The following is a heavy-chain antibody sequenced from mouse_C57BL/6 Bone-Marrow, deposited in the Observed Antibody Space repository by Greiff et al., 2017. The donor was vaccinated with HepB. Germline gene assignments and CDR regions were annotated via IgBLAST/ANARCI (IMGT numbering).Heavy chain of an antibody. J-gene: IGHJ1*03. CDR1: GYTFTSYG. Sequence: QVQLQQSGAELARPGASVKLSCKASGYTFTSYGISWVKQRTGQGLEWIGEIYPRSGNTYYNEKFKSKATLTADKSSSTAYMELRSLTSEDSAVYFCARSGGWLPPYFDVWGTGTTVTVSS. CDR2: IYPRSGNT. CDR3: ARSGGWLPPYFDV. D-gene: IGHD2-3*01. V-gene: IGHV1-81*01.